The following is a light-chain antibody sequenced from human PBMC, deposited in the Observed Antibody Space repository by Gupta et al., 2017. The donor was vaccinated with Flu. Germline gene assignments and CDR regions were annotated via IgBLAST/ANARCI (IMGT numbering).Light chain of an antibody. CDR2: KDN. CDR1: ALPQQY. CDR3: QSTDNSGTYRV. J-gene: IGLJ3*02. Sequence: SYELPQPPSVSVSPGQTARITCSGDALPQQYVYWYQQKPGQAPVVVIYKDNERPSGVPERFSGSSSGTTVTLIISGVQAEDEADDVCQSTDNSGTYRVFGGGTKVTVL. V-gene: IGLV3-25*02.